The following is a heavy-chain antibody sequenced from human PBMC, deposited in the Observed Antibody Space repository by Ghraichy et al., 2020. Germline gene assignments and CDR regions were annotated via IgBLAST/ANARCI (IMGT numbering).Heavy chain of an antibody. D-gene: IGHD2-15*01. J-gene: IGHJ4*02. Sequence: ASVKVSCKASGYTFTGYYMHWVRQAPGQGLEWMGGINPNSGGTNYAQKFQGWVTMTRDTSISTAYMELSRLRSDDTAVYYCARSAYLSTIVVVVVAGPDYWGQGTVVTVSS. CDR1: GYTFTGYY. CDR3: ARSAYLSTIVVVVVAGPDY. V-gene: IGHV1-2*04. CDR2: INPNSGGT.